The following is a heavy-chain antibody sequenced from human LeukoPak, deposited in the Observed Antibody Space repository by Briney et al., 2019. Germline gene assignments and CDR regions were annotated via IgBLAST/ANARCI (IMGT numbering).Heavy chain of an antibody. CDR3: AREGTRGYFQH. CDR1: EFTFSSYP. J-gene: IGHJ1*01. V-gene: IGHV3-30-3*01. Sequence: GGSLRLSCAASEFTFSSYPIDCVRQAPGKGLEWVAVMSHDGSVNYYADSVKGRFTISRDNSKNTLYLQMNSLRAEDTAVYYCAREGTRGYFQHWGQGTLVTVSS. CDR2: MSHDGSVN.